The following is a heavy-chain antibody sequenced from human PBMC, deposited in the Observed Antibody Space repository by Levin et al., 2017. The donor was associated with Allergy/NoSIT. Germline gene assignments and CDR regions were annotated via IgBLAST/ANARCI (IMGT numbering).Heavy chain of an antibody. J-gene: IGHJ4*02. V-gene: IGHV2-5*02. Sequence: GSGPTLVKPTQTLTLTCTFSGFSLSTSGVGVGWIRQPPGKALEWLSVIFWDDDKRYKPSLRSRLSITKDTSKNQVVLTMTNMDPVDTATYYCARGGGFCISTSCLDYWGQGTLVTVSS. D-gene: IGHD2-2*01. CDR3: ARGGGFCISTSCLDY. CDR1: GFSLSTSGVG. CDR2: IFWDDDK.